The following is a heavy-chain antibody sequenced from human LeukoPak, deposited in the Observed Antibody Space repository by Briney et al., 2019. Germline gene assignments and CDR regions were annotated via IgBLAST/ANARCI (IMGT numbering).Heavy chain of an antibody. Sequence: SVKVSCKASGGTFSSYAISWVRQAPGQGLEWMGGIIPIFGTANYAQKFQGRVTITADESTSTAYMELSSLRSEDTAVYYCATGYDYVWGSYRGNNWFDPWGQGTLVTVSS. CDR2: IIPIFGTA. D-gene: IGHD3-16*02. J-gene: IGHJ5*02. CDR3: ATGYDYVWGSYRGNNWFDP. V-gene: IGHV1-69*13. CDR1: GGTFSSYA.